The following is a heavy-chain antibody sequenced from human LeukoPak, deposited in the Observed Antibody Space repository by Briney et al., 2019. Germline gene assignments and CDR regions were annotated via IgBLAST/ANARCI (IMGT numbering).Heavy chain of an antibody. CDR3: ARMAVITTPSFDY. CDR2: IYYSGST. J-gene: IGHJ4*02. V-gene: IGHV4-59*01. Sequence: SETLSLTFTVSGGSISSYYWSWIRQPPGKGLEWIGYIYYSGSTNYNPSLKSRVTISVDTSKNQFSLKLSSVTAADTAVYYCARMAVITTPSFDYWGQGTLVTVSS. CDR1: GGSISSYY. D-gene: IGHD3-22*01.